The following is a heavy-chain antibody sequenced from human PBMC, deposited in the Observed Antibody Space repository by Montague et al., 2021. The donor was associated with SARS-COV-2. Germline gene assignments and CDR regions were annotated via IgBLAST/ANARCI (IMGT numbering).Heavy chain of an antibody. CDR1: GGSISSGSYY. D-gene: IGHD3-10*01. CDR3: ARVGVGTMVRGVIPAYYYYGMDV. V-gene: IGHV4-61*02. J-gene: IGHJ6*02. CDR2: IYTSGST. Sequence: TLSLTCTVSGGSISSGSYYWSWIRQPAGKGLEWIGRIYTSGSTNYNPSLTSRVTISVDTSKNQFSLKLSSVTAADTAVYYCARVGVGTMVRGVIPAYYYYGMDVWGQGTTVTVSS.